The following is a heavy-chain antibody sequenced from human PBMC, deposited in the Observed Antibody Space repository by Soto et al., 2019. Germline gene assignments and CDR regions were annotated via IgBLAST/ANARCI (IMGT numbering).Heavy chain of an antibody. V-gene: IGHV4-39*01. CDR3: ASLSPDGAVLYFDSPGWYFDY. CDR2: IYYSGST. J-gene: IGHJ4*02. Sequence: QLQLQESGPGLVKPSETLSLTCTVSRGSISSSSYYWGWIRQPPGKGLEWIGSIYYSGSTYYNPSLKSRVTISVDTSKTLFPLHLRSVTAADTAVYYCASLSPDGAVLYFDSPGWYFDYWGQGTLVTVSS. CDR1: RGSISSSSYY. D-gene: IGHD3-9*01.